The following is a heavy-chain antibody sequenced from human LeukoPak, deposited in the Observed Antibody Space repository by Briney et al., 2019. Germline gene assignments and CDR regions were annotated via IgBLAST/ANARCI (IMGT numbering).Heavy chain of an antibody. J-gene: IGHJ6*02. Sequence: AGGSLRLSCAASGFTFSSYAMSWVRQAPGKGLEWVSAISGSGGSTYYADSVKGRFTISRDNSKNTLYLQMNSLRAEDTAVYYCAKVDSSGYSRYEFGYYYYYGMDVWGQGTTVTVSS. V-gene: IGHV3-23*01. D-gene: IGHD3-22*01. CDR2: ISGSGGST. CDR3: AKVDSSGYSRYEFGYYYYYGMDV. CDR1: GFTFSSYA.